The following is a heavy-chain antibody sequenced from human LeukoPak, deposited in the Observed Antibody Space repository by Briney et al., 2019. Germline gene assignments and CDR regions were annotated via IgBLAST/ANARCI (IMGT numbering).Heavy chain of an antibody. CDR1: GYTFTSYD. V-gene: IGHV1-69*04. CDR3: ARLVTDYYYYGMDV. D-gene: IGHD3-9*01. Sequence: SVKVSCKASGYTFTSYDISWVRQAPGQGLEWMGRIIPILGIANYAQKFQGRVTITADKSTSTAYMELSSLRSEDTAVYYCARLVTDYYYYGMDVWGQGTTVTVSS. CDR2: IIPILGIA. J-gene: IGHJ6*02.